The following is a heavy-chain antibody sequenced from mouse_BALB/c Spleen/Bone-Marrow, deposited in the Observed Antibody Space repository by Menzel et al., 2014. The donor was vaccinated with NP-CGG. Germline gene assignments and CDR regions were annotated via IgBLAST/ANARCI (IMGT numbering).Heavy chain of an antibody. J-gene: IGHJ4*01. CDR2: IDPANGNT. CDR1: GFNIKDTY. D-gene: IGHD2-4*01. CDR3: ARDDYDDYYAMDY. V-gene: IGHV14-3*02. Sequence: EVQLQQSGADFVQPGASLKLSCAASGFNIKDTYMHWVQQSPEQGLEWIGRIDPANGNTKYDPKFQDKATITTDTSSNTDYLQLSRMTTEDTDVYYCARDDYDDYYAMDYWGQGTSVTVSS.